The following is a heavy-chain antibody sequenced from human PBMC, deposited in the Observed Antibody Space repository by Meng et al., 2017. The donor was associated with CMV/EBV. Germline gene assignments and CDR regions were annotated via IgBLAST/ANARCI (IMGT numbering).Heavy chain of an antibody. CDR3: AKLSSSPLNP. J-gene: IGHJ5*02. V-gene: IGHV3-23*01. CDR2: ISGSGGST. Sequence: LSCAASGFTFSSYAMRWVRQAPGKGLGWVSAISGSGGSTYYADSVKGRFTISRDNSKNTLYLQMNSLRAEDTAVYYCAKLSSSPLNPWGQGTLVTVSS. CDR1: GFTFSSYA. D-gene: IGHD6-6*01.